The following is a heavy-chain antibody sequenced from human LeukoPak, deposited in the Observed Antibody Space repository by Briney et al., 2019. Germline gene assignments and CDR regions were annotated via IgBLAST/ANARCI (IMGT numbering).Heavy chain of an antibody. V-gene: IGHV4-59*01. CDR1: GGSISSYY. J-gene: IGHJ6*04. D-gene: IGHD4-17*01. CDR3: ARAFSHGVGDF. CDR2: IYYSEST. Sequence: PSETLSLTCTVSGGSISSYYWSWIRQPPGKGLEWIGYIYYSESTNYNPSLKSRVTISVDTSKNQFSLKLSSVTAADTAVYYCARAFSHGVGDFGGKGTRVTVSS.